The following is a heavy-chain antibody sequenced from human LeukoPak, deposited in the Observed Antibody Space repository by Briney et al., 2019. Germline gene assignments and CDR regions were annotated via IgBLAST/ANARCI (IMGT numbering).Heavy chain of an antibody. V-gene: IGHV3-23*01. CDR2: LSGSGGGT. Sequence: GGSLRLSCAVSGLTLSNYGMSWVRQAPGEGLEWVAGLSGSGGGTNYADSVQGRFTISRDNPKNTLYLQMNSLRAEDTAVYFCAKRGVVIRVFLVGFHKEAYYFDSWGQGALVTVSS. CDR1: GLTLSNYG. CDR3: AKRGVVIRVFLVGFHKEAYYFDS. D-gene: IGHD3-10*01. J-gene: IGHJ4*02.